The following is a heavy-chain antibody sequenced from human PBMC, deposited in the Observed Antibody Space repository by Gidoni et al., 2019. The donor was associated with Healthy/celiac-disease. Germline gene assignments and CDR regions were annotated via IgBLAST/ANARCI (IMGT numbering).Heavy chain of an antibody. V-gene: IGHV1-8*01. Sequence: LVQSGASVKVSCKASGYTFTSYDINWVRQATGQGLEWMGWMNPNSGNTGYAQKFQGRVTMTRNTSISTAYMELSSLRSEDTAVYYCARPKNRYNWNDGAFDIWGQGTMVTVSS. CDR3: ARPKNRYNWNDGAFDI. D-gene: IGHD1-1*01. CDR1: GYTFTSYD. CDR2: MNPNSGNT. J-gene: IGHJ3*02.